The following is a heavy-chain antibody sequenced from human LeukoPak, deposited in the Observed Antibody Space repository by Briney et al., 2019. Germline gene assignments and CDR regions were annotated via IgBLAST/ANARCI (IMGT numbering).Heavy chain of an antibody. D-gene: IGHD2-15*01. CDR3: AKMGAAGHAYYYYGMDV. CDR1: GFTFSSYA. V-gene: IGHV3-23*01. J-gene: IGHJ6*02. Sequence: PGGSLRLSCAASGFTFSSYAMSWVRQAPGKGLEWVSGISGSGGSTYYADSVKGRLTISRDNSKNTLYVQMNSLRVEDTAVYYCAKMGAAGHAYYYYGMDVWGQGTTVTVSS. CDR2: ISGSGGST.